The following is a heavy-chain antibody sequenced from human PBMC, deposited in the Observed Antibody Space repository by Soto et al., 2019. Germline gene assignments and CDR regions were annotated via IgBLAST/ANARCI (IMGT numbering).Heavy chain of an antibody. Sequence: EVQLVESGGGLVKPGGSLRLSCAASGLTFSSYSMNWVRQAPGKGLEWVSSISSSSSYIYYADSVKGRFTISRDNAKNSLYLQMNSLRAEDTAVYYCARAPYYYDSSGYWAYWGQGTLVTVSS. D-gene: IGHD3-22*01. CDR2: ISSSSSYI. CDR3: ARAPYYYDSSGYWAY. V-gene: IGHV3-21*01. J-gene: IGHJ4*02. CDR1: GLTFSSYS.